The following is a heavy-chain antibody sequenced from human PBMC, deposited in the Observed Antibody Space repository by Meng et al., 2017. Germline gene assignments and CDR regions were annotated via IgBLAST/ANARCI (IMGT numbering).Heavy chain of an antibody. V-gene: IGHV4-59*01. J-gene: IGHJ5*02. D-gene: IGHD6-19*01. CDR1: GGSISSYY. Sequence: SETLSLTCTVSGGSISSYYWSWIRQPPGKGLEWIGYIYYSGSTNYNPSLKSRVTISVDTSKNQFSLKLSSVTAADTAVYYCARATDSSGWYVHWFDPWGQGTLVTGYS. CDR2: IYYSGST. CDR3: ARATDSSGWYVHWFDP.